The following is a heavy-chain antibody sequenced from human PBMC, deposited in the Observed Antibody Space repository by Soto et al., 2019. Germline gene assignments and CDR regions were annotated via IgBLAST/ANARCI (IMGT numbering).Heavy chain of an antibody. CDR2: IKQDGSEK. J-gene: IGHJ4*02. Sequence: GGSLRLCCAASGFTFISYWMSLVRQAPGKGLGWVANIKQDGSEKYYVDSVKGRFTISRDNAKNSLYLQMNSLRAEDTAVYYCAGVGRLYYDSSGYYYGPPGYFDYWGQGTLVTVSS. CDR1: GFTFISYW. D-gene: IGHD3-22*01. CDR3: AGVGRLYYDSSGYYYGPPGYFDY. V-gene: IGHV3-7*01.